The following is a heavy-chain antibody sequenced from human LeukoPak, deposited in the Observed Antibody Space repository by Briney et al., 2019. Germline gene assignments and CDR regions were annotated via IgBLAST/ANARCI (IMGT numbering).Heavy chain of an antibody. CDR2: ISYDGSNK. V-gene: IGHV3-30-3*01. J-gene: IGHJ6*02. CDR3: ARAVVAATLYQGMDV. Sequence: GRPLRLSCAASGFTFSSYAMHWVRQAPGKGLEWVAVISYDGSNKNYADSVKGRFTISRDNSKNTLYLQMNSLGAEDTAVYYCARAVVAATLYQGMDVWGQGTTVTVSS. D-gene: IGHD2-15*01. CDR1: GFTFSSYA.